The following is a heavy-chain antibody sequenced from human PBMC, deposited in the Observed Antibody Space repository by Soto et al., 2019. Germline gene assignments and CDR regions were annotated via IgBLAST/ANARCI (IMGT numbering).Heavy chain of an antibody. J-gene: IGHJ4*02. CDR1: GYSFTTSG. D-gene: IGHD4-17*01. V-gene: IGHV1-18*01. CDR3: ARRLYGDSDY. Sequence: QAQLVQSGAEVKEPGASVKVSCKASGYSFTTSGITWVRQAPGQGLEWMGWISTYNGNTNYAQKLQDRVTLTTDTSTSTAYMELGSLRSDDTAVYYCARRLYGDSDYWGQGTLVTVSS. CDR2: ISTYNGNT.